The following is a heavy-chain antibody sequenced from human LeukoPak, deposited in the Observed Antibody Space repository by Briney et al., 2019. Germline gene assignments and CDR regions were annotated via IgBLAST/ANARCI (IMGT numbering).Heavy chain of an antibody. D-gene: IGHD1-26*01. Sequence: PSETLSLTCTVSGGSISTYYWSWIRQPPGKGLEWIGYIYYIGRTNYNPSLKSRVTISLDTSKNQFSLNLSSVTAADTAVYFCAREVVGATAWFDPWGQGTLVTVSS. CDR3: AREVVGATAWFDP. J-gene: IGHJ5*02. CDR2: IYYIGRT. V-gene: IGHV4-59*12. CDR1: GGSISTYY.